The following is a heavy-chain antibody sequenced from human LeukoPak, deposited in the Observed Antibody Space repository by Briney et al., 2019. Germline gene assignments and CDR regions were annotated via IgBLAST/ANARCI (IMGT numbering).Heavy chain of an antibody. J-gene: IGHJ3*02. CDR3: ARASSGWYSHAFDI. CDR2: ISGSGGST. V-gene: IGHV3-23*01. CDR1: GFTFNSYA. D-gene: IGHD6-19*01. Sequence: GGSLRLSCAASGFTFNSYAMSWVRQAPGKGLEWVSAISGSGGSTYYADSVKGRFTISRDNSKNTLYLQMNSLRAEDTAVYYCARASSGWYSHAFDIWGQGTMVTVSS.